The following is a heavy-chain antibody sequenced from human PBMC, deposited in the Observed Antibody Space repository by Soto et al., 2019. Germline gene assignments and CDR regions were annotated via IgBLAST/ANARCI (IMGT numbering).Heavy chain of an antibody. CDR1: GGTLSNYG. J-gene: IGHJ4*02. CDR3: AREPSRYQSSYFDY. V-gene: IGHV1-69*05. D-gene: IGHD2-2*01. CDR2: ILPVFGTS. Sequence: QLHLVQSGSEVKKPGSSVRVSCKTSGGTLSNYGLSWVRLAPGQGLEWMGGILPVFGTSNYAQKFQDRLTITSDESTNTASMDLTSLTSDDTAVYYCAREPSRYQSSYFDYWGQGTLVTVSS.